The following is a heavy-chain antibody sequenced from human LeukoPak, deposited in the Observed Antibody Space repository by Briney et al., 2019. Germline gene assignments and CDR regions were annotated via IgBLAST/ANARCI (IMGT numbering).Heavy chain of an antibody. D-gene: IGHD5-18*01. CDR2: IKQDGSEK. CDR3: ARGYSYPFP. Sequence: GGSLRLSCAASGFTFSSYCMSWVRQAPGKGLECVANIKQDGSEKYYVDSVKGRFTISRDNAKNSLYLQMNSLRAEDTAVYYCARGYSYPFPWGQGTLVTVSS. J-gene: IGHJ5*02. CDR1: GFTFSSYC. V-gene: IGHV3-7*03.